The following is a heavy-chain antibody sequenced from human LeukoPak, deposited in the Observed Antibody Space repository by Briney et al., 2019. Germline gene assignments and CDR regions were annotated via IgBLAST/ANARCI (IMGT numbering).Heavy chain of an antibody. D-gene: IGHD5-18*01. J-gene: IGHJ4*02. CDR3: ARDVTAMAPYYFDY. V-gene: IGHV3-48*04. CDR1: GFTFSSYS. CDR2: ISISSSTI. Sequence: GGSLRLSCAASGFTFSSYSMNWVRQAPGKGLEWVSYISISSSTIYYADSVKGRFTISRDNAKNSLYLQMNSLRAEDTAVYYCARDVTAMAPYYFDYWGQGTLVTVSS.